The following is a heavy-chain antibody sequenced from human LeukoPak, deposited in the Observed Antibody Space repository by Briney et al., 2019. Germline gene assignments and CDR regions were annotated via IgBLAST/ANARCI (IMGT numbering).Heavy chain of an antibody. J-gene: IGHJ6*03. CDR2: IFHSGST. Sequence: SETLSLTCTVSGGSISSYYWSWMRQPPGKGLEWIGNIFHSGSTYYNPSLKSRVTISLDTSKNQFSLKLSSVTAADTAVYYCARVRRTFYYYMDVWGKGTTVTVSS. CDR3: ARVRRTFYYYMDV. V-gene: IGHV4-59*08. CDR1: GGSISSYY. D-gene: IGHD1-14*01.